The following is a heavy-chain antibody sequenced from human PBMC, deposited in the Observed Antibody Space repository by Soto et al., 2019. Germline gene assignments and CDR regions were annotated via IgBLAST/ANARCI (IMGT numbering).Heavy chain of an antibody. V-gene: IGHV4-59*01. CDR1: GGSISSYY. Sequence: SETLSLTCTVSGGSISSYYWSWIRQPPGKGLEWIGYIYYSGSTNYNPSLKSRVTISVDTSKNQFSLKLSSVTAADTAVYYCARNSGYSYATDAFDIWGQGTMVTVSS. J-gene: IGHJ3*02. D-gene: IGHD5-18*01. CDR3: ARNSGYSYATDAFDI. CDR2: IYYSGST.